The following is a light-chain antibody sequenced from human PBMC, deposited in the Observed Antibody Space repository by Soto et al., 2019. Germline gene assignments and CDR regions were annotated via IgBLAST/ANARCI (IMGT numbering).Light chain of an antibody. Sequence: QSALTQPASVSGSPGQSITISCTGTISDVGSYTLVSWYQQHPGKAPKLMIYEGSKRPSGVSNRFSGSKSGNTASLTISGLQAEDEADYYCCSYAGSSTSVVFGGGTKLTVL. CDR1: ISDVGSYTL. CDR3: CSYAGSSTSVV. J-gene: IGLJ2*01. CDR2: EGS. V-gene: IGLV2-23*01.